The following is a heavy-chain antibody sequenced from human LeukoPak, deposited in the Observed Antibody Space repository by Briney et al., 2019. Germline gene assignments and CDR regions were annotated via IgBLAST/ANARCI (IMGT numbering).Heavy chain of an antibody. CDR2: ISYDGSNK. CDR1: GSTFSSYG. J-gene: IGHJ4*02. Sequence: PGGSLRLSCAASGSTFSSYGMHWVRQAPGKGLEWVAVISYDGSNKYYADSVKGRFTISRDNSKNTLYLQMNSLRAEDAAVYYCANGAYGSGSQTLDYWGQGTLVTVSS. V-gene: IGHV3-30*18. D-gene: IGHD3-10*01. CDR3: ANGAYGSGSQTLDY.